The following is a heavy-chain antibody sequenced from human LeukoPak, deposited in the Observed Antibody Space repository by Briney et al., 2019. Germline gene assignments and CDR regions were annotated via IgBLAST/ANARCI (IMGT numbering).Heavy chain of an antibody. Sequence: GGSLRLSCAASGFTFTGYSMNWFRQAAGKGLEWVSYITITSDKIYYADSVKGRFTISRDNARNSLYLQMNSLRDEDTAVYSCAREAYWGSSGKGFDSWGQGTLVTVSS. CDR2: ITITSDKI. CDR1: GFTFTGYS. D-gene: IGHD4-23*01. V-gene: IGHV3-48*02. CDR3: AREAYWGSSGKGFDS. J-gene: IGHJ4*02.